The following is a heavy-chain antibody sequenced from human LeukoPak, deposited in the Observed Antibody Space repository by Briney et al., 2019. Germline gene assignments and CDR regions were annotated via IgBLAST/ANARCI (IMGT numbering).Heavy chain of an antibody. D-gene: IGHD3-10*01. CDR1: SGSISSSTYY. Sequence: SETLSLTCTVSSGSISSSTYYWGCIRQPPEKGLEWIVSIYYTGRTYYNPSLESRVTISVDTSKNQFSLKLTSVTAADTAVYYCARLESIYAAGSYYFDYWGQGTLVTVSS. CDR2: IYYTGRT. CDR3: ARLESIYAAGSYYFDY. V-gene: IGHV4-39*01. J-gene: IGHJ4*02.